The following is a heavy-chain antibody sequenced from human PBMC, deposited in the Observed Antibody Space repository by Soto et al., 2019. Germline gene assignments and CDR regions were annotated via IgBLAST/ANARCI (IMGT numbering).Heavy chain of an antibody. Sequence: QLQLQESGPGLVKPSETLSLTCRVSGGSRSNTAYYWGGIRQPPGKGLEWIGNIYHYGTTYYNPSLQGSVTSSVDTCKNDLSLKLRCVTAADTAVYYCARRREIGYGDDFDFWGQGILVTVSS. CDR2: IYHYGTT. V-gene: IGHV4-39*02. CDR3: ARRREIGYGDDFDF. J-gene: IGHJ4*02. CDR1: GGSRSNTAYY. D-gene: IGHD4-17*01.